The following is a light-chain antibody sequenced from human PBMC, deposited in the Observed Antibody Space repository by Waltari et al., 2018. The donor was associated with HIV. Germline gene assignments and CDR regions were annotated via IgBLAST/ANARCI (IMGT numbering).Light chain of an antibody. CDR2: EDN. Sequence: SYELTQPSSVSVSPGQTAIITCSGNTLVDKYICWYQQKSGQSPVLVIYEDNKRPSGISERFSGSNSGNTATLTISGTQAMDESDYYCQTWDSGTAVFGGGTKLTVL. CDR3: QTWDSGTAV. V-gene: IGLV3-1*01. CDR1: TLVDKY. J-gene: IGLJ2*01.